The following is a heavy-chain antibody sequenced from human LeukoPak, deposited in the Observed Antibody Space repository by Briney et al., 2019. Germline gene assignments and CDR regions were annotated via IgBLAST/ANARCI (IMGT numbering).Heavy chain of an antibody. Sequence: GGYLRRSSEASAFTFSSYTVNWVGQAPGQGLEWVSSLASDTTFMKYADSVKGRFSVSRDNAKNSVFLEMKSLRADDTAVYFCARDYYDSSASATFDYWGRGTLVTVSS. D-gene: IGHD3-22*01. CDR2: LASDTTFM. CDR3: ARDYYDSSASATFDY. V-gene: IGHV3-21*06. J-gene: IGHJ4*02. CDR1: AFTFSSYT.